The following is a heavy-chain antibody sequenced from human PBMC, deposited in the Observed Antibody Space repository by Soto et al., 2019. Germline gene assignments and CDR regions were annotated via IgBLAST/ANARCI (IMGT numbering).Heavy chain of an antibody. CDR2: ISGSGGST. D-gene: IGHD1-26*01. J-gene: IGHJ6*03. V-gene: IGHV3-23*01. Sequence: GGSLRLSCAASGFTFSSYAMSWVRQAPGKGLEWVSAISGSGGSTYYADSVKGRFTISRDNSKNTLYLQMNSLRAEDTAVYYCASASGIYYYYYYMDVWGKGTTVTVSS. CDR3: ASASGIYYYYYYMDV. CDR1: GFTFSSYA.